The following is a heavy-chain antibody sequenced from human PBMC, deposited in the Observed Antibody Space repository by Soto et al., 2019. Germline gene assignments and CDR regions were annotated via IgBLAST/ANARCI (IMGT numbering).Heavy chain of an antibody. CDR2: ISAYNGNT. J-gene: IGHJ4*02. D-gene: IGHD3-10*01. CDR3: AADLDGSGSYYTNY. Sequence: QVQLVQSGAEVKKPGASVKVSCKASGYTFTSYGISWVRQAPGQGLEWMGWISAYNGNTNYAQKLKGRVTMTTDKSTSTAYMELRSLRSDDTAVYFCAADLDGSGSYYTNYWGQGTLVTVSS. V-gene: IGHV1-18*01. CDR1: GYTFTSYG.